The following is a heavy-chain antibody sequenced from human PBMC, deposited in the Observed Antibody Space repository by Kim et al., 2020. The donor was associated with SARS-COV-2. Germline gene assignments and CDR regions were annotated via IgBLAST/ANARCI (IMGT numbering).Heavy chain of an antibody. CDR1: GFTFSSYW. D-gene: IGHD3-10*01. V-gene: IGHV3-74*01. CDR3: ARGGSGSYHYYYYGMDV. J-gene: IGHJ6*02. CDR2: INSDVSST. Sequence: GGSLRLSCAASGFTFSSYWMHWVRQAPGKGLVWVSRINSDVSSTSYADSVKGRFTISRDNAKNTLYLQMNSLRAEDTAVYYCARGGSGSYHYYYYGMDVWGQGTTVTVSS.